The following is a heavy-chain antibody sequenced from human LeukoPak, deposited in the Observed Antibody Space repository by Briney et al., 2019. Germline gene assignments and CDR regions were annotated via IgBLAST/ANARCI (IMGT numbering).Heavy chain of an antibody. CDR2: INAYTGNA. D-gene: IGHD3-16*01. J-gene: IGHJ4*02. CDR1: GYTFNSYC. Sequence: GASVKVSCKASGYTFNSYCINGVRQAPGQGLEWMGWINAYTGNATYEQKAQGRVTMTTVISTSTVYTELRSLTSDDTAVYYCARDGFRGPVDYWGQGTLVTVSS. CDR3: ARDGFRGPVDY. V-gene: IGHV1-18*01.